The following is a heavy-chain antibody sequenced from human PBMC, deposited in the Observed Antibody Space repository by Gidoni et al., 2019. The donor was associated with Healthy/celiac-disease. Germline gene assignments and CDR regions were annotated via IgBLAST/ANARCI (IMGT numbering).Heavy chain of an antibody. V-gene: IGHV4-61*02. J-gene: IGHJ4*02. CDR2: IYTSGST. CDR3: ARELRVYASPYFDY. D-gene: IGHD2-8*01. Sequence: QVQLQESGPGLVKPSQTLSLTCTVSGGSISSGSYYWSWIRQPAGKGLEWIGRIYTSGSTNYNPSLKSRVTISVDTSKNQFSLKLSSVTAADTAVYYCARELRVYASPYFDYWGQGTLVTVSS. CDR1: GGSISSGSYY.